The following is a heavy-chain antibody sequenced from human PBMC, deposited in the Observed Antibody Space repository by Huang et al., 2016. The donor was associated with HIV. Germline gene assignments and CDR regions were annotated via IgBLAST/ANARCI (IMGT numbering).Heavy chain of an antibody. CDR2: IDPRDSET. J-gene: IGHJ4*02. CDR1: GYGFSSYW. D-gene: IGHD2-15*01. V-gene: IGHV5-51*01. Sequence: EVLLVQSGAELKEPGESLKISCKASGYGFSSYWIGWVRQKPGKGLEWMGIIDPRDSETKYSPSFDGQVTISADKSTRTAYLQWESLKAPDTAIYFCARQVDGLRSHFDFWGQGTLVSVSS. CDR3: ARQVDGLRSHFDF.